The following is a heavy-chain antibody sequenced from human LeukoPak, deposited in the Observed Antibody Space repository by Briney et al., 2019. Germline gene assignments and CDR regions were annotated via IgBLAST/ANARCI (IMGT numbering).Heavy chain of an antibody. CDR2: ISGNGDYT. J-gene: IGHJ4*02. CDR3: AKRGIAAAASFDY. D-gene: IGHD6-13*01. CDR1: GFTFSSYA. V-gene: IGHV3-23*01. Sequence: RPGGSLRLSCAASGFTFSSYAMSWVRQAPGKGLEWVSTISGNGDYTYYADSVKGRFTISRDNSKNTLYLQMNSLRADDTAVYYCAKRGIAAAASFDYWGQGTLVSVSS.